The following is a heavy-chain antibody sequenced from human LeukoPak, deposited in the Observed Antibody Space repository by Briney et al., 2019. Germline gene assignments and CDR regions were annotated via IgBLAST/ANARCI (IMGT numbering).Heavy chain of an antibody. CDR2: ITASGATT. D-gene: IGHD6-25*01. CDR3: ARAEAAGDNRGGYYYFYMDV. V-gene: IGHV3-23*01. CDR1: GFTFSAHH. Sequence: GGSLRLSCATSGFTFSAHHMNWVRQAPGKGLEWVSGITASGATTYYADSVKGRFTISRDSSQSTLYLQMNSLRAEDTAVYYCARAEAAGDNRGGYYYFYMDVWGKGTTVTVTS. J-gene: IGHJ6*03.